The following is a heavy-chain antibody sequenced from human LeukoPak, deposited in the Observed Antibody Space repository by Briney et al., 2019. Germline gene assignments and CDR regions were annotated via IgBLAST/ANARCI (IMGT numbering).Heavy chain of an antibody. D-gene: IGHD3-9*01. CDR2: INPNSGGT. V-gene: IGHV1-2*02. J-gene: IGHJ4*02. Sequence: ASVKVSCKASGYTFTGYYMHWVRQAPGQGLEWMGWINPNSGGTNYAQKFQGRVTMTRDTSISTAYMELSRLRSDDTAVYYCAKERADTQTYNDILTGYRSSYHDYWGQGTLVTVSS. CDR1: GYTFTGYY. CDR3: AKERADTQTYNDILTGYRSSYHDY.